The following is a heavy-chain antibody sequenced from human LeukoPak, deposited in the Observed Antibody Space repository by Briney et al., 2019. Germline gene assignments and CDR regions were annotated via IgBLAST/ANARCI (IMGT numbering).Heavy chain of an antibody. CDR1: GGSISSSSYY. CDR2: IYYSGST. Sequence: SETLSLTCTVSGGSISSSSYYWGWIRQPPVKGLEWIGSIYYSGSTYYNPSLKSRVTISVDTSKNQFSLKLSSVTAADTAVYYCARGGRHVWSGYYPSSGFDYWGQGTLVTVSS. CDR3: ARGGRHVWSGYYPSSGFDY. D-gene: IGHD3-3*02. J-gene: IGHJ4*02. V-gene: IGHV4-39*07.